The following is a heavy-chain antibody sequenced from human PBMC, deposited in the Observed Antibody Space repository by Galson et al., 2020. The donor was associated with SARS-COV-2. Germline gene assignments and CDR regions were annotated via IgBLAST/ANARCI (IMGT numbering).Heavy chain of an antibody. V-gene: IGHV4-31*03. CDR2: IYYSGST. Sequence: KASETLSLTCTVSGGSISSGGYYWSWIRPHPGMGLEWIGYIYYSGSTYYNPSLKSRVTITVDPSKNQYFLMQSAVTAADTAVYYCARDLGPGTRSYFFPEAFDIWGQGTMVTVSS. J-gene: IGHJ3*02. CDR3: ARDLGPGTRSYFFPEAFDI. CDR1: GGSISSGGYY. D-gene: IGHD3-10*01.